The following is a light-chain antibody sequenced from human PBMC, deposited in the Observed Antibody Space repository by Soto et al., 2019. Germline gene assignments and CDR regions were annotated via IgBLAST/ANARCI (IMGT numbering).Light chain of an antibody. J-gene: IGKJ2*01. CDR2: DAS. CDR3: QQRSDWPYT. CDR1: QSVSRY. Sequence: IVVTQSPATLSLSPGERATLSCRASQSVSRYLSWYQQKPGHAPRLLIYDASNRATGIPARFSGSGSGTDFTLTISRLESEDFAVYYCQQRSDWPYTFGQGTTLEIK. V-gene: IGKV3-11*01.